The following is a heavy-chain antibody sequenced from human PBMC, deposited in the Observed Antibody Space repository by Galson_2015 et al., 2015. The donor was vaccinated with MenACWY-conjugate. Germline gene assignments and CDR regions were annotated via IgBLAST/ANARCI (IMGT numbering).Heavy chain of an antibody. CDR2: GGT. CDR3: ARVANPYGGYVVDF. Sequence: GGTHYNPSLKSRVAISVDTSKNQFSLKLSSVTAADTGVYYCARVANPYGGYVVDFWGQGTLVTVSS. D-gene: IGHD5-12*01. V-gene: IGHV4-39*02. J-gene: IGHJ4*02.